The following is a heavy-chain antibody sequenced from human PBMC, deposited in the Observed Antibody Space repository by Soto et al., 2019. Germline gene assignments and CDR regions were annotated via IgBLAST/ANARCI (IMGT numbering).Heavy chain of an antibody. Sequence: EVQLVESGGDLVQPGGSLRLSCAASGFTVSRNYMSWVRQAPGKGLEWVSVIYSGGRTNYADSVKGRFTISRDNSKNTLYLQMNSLRVEDTAVYYCARDILAGGATSYSGQGTLVTVSS. CDR3: ARDILAGGATSY. J-gene: IGHJ4*02. CDR1: GFTVSRNY. D-gene: IGHD1-26*01. CDR2: IYSGGRT. V-gene: IGHV3-66*01.